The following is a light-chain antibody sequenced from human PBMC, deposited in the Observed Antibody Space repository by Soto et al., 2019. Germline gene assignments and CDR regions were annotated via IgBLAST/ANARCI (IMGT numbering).Light chain of an antibody. J-gene: IGKJ1*01. V-gene: IGKV3-20*01. CDR1: QSVTNNQ. CDR2: GVS. CDR3: HPYGSTPPT. Sequence: ESSVKQCVGTESRSRGARDQYTNRASQSVTNNQFAWFRQKPGQAPRLLIWGVSNRATGIPDRFSGRGSGTDFIRTLSRLESEDFVVFYCHPYGSTPPTFGQGTKVDIK.